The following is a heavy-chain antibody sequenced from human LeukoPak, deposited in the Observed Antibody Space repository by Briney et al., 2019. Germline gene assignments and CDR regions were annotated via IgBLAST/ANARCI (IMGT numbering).Heavy chain of an antibody. Sequence: SETLSLTCTVSGDSISSHYWSWIRQPPGKGLEWIAYIYYSGSINYDPSLKSRVTISVDTSKNQFSLKLSSVTAADTAVYYCARVLFGFDHWGQGTLVTVSS. V-gene: IGHV4-59*11. CDR3: ARVLFGFDH. CDR2: IYYSGSI. D-gene: IGHD2-15*01. J-gene: IGHJ5*02. CDR1: GDSISSHY.